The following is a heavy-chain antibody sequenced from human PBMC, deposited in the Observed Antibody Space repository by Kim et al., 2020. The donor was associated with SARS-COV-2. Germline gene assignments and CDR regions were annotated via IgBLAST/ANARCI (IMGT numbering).Heavy chain of an antibody. CDR1: GGSISSYY. V-gene: IGHV4-59*13. D-gene: IGHD4-17*01. J-gene: IGHJ2*01. CDR3: ARDDYGSNGGYWYFDL. Sequence: SETLSLTCTVSGGSISSYYWSWIRQPPGKGLEWIGYIYYSGSTNYNPSLKSRVTMSVETSKNQFSLKLSSVTATDTAVYYCARDDYGSNGGYWYFDLWGRGTLVTVSS. CDR2: IYYSGST.